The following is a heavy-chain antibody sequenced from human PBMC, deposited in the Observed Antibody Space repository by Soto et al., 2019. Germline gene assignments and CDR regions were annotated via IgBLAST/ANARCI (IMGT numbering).Heavy chain of an antibody. V-gene: IGHV1-69*04. CDR2: IIPILGIA. Sequence: SVKVSCKAAGGTFSSYTISWVRQSPGQGLEWMGRIIPILGIANYAQKFQGRVTITADKSTSTAYMELSSLRSEDTAVYYCARDRLGSSLSAFDIWGQGTMVTVSS. J-gene: IGHJ3*02. CDR3: ARDRLGSSLSAFDI. D-gene: IGHD6-13*01. CDR1: GGTFSSYT.